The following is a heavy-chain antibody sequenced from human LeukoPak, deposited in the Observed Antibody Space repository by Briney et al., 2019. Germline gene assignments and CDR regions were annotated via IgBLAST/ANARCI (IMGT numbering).Heavy chain of an antibody. D-gene: IGHD3-10*01. CDR1: GGSFSGYY. J-gene: IGHJ4*02. CDR3: ARGESHGSGSFDY. Sequence: KPSETLSLTCAVYGGSFSGYYWSWIRQPPGKGPEWIGEINHSGSTNYNPSLKSRVTISVDTSKNQFSLKLSSVTAADTSVYYCARGESHGSGSFDYWGQGTLVTVSS. CDR2: INHSGST. V-gene: IGHV4-34*01.